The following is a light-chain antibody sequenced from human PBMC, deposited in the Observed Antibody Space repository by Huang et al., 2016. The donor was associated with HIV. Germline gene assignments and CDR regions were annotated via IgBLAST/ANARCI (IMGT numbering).Light chain of an antibody. J-gene: IGKJ1*01. CDR1: RDISPF. CDR3: QKYDSAPRT. V-gene: IGKV1-27*01. Sequence: MTQSPPSLSASIGDSVTLPCRASRDISPFLAWYQQTPGKPPRILIYAASLLHSGVPSRFSGGGSGTNFTLTVSSRQPEDVANDYCQKYDSAPRTFGQGTKLEL. CDR2: AAS.